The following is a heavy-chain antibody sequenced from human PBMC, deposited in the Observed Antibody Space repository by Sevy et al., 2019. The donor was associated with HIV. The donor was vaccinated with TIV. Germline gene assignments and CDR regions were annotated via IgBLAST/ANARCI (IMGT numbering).Heavy chain of an antibody. V-gene: IGHV3-23*01. Sequence: GGSLRLSCAASGFTFSNYGMSWVRQAPGKGLEWVSFISRSGGSTYYADSVKGRFTISRDNSKNTLYLQMNSLRAEDTAVYYCAKVDVVVPVADYGMDVWGQGTTVTVS. CDR1: GFTFSNYG. CDR2: ISRSGGST. D-gene: IGHD2-2*01. J-gene: IGHJ6*02. CDR3: AKVDVVVPVADYGMDV.